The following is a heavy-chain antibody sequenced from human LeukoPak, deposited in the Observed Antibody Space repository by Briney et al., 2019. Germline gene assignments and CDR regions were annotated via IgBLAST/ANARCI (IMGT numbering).Heavy chain of an antibody. Sequence: GGSLRLSCATSGFTFSNAWMSWVRQAPGKGLEWVGRTKSKTDGGTTEYAAPVKGKFTISRDDSKNTVYLQMNSLKIDDTAVYYCTTVPPWVTTGYFNYWGQGTLVTVSS. CDR2: TKSKTDGGTT. CDR1: GFTFSNAW. D-gene: IGHD4-17*01. V-gene: IGHV3-15*01. CDR3: TTVPPWVTTGYFNY. J-gene: IGHJ4*02.